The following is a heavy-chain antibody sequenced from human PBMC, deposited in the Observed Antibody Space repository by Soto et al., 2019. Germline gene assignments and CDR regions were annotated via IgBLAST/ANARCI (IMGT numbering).Heavy chain of an antibody. Sequence: QVQLVQSGAEVKKPGSSVKVSCKASGGTFSSYAISWVRQAPGQGLEWMGGIIPIFGTANYAQKFQGRVTSTADESTSTDYMERSSLRSEDTAVYYCARGWEVRTTYGMDVWGQGTTVTVSS. D-gene: IGHD1-1*01. CDR2: IIPIFGTA. J-gene: IGHJ6*02. V-gene: IGHV1-69*01. CDR3: ARGWEVRTTYGMDV. CDR1: GGTFSSYA.